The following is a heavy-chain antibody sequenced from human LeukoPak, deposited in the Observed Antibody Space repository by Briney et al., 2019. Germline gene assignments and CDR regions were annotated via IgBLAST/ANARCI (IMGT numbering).Heavy chain of an antibody. J-gene: IGHJ4*02. CDR3: ARVAKERVGGVYYFDY. D-gene: IGHD1-1*01. V-gene: IGHV3-13*01. CDR2: IGTAGDT. CDR1: GFTFSDYD. Sequence: GGSLRLSCAASGFTFSDYDMHWVRQATGKGLEWVSAIGTAGDTYYTGSVKGRFTISRENAKNSLYLQMNSLRAGDTAVYYCARVAKERVGGVYYFDYWGQGTLVTVPS.